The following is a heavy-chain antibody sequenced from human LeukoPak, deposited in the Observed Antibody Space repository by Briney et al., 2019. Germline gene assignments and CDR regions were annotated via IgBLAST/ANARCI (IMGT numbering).Heavy chain of an antibody. J-gene: IGHJ3*02. CDR2: IYSGGST. CDR1: GFTVSSNY. Sequence: GGSLRLSCAASGFTVSSNYMSWVRQAPRKGLEWVSVIYSGGSTYYADSVKGRFTISRDNSKNTLYLQMNSLRAEDTAVYYCARAVDTAMVMDAFDIWGQGTMVTVSS. V-gene: IGHV3-66*02. D-gene: IGHD5-18*01. CDR3: ARAVDTAMVMDAFDI.